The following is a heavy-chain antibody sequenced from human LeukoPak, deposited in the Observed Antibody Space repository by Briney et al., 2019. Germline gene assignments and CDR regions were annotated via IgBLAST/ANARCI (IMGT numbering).Heavy chain of an antibody. CDR3: ARADYGDYVGGFDP. Sequence: PGGSLRLSXAASGFTVSSNYMIWVLQPPGKGLEGGSVIYRGGSTYYADSVKGRFTISRDNSKNTLYLQMNSLRAEDTAVYYCARADYGDYVGGFDPWGQGTLVTVSS. CDR2: IYRGGST. V-gene: IGHV3-53*01. D-gene: IGHD4-17*01. CDR1: GFTVSSNY. J-gene: IGHJ5*02.